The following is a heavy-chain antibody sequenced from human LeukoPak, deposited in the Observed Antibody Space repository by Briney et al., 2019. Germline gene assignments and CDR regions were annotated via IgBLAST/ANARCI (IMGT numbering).Heavy chain of an antibody. D-gene: IGHD3-16*02. V-gene: IGHV3-23*01. Sequence: GGSLRLSCAASGFTFSSYAMSWVRQAPGKGLEWVSAISGSGGSTYYADSVKGRFTISRDNSRNTLYLQMNSLRAEDTAVYYCAKRDYDILTGYYVWGSYRYTYYFDYWGQGTLVTVSS. J-gene: IGHJ4*02. CDR3: AKRDYDILTGYYVWGSYRYTYYFDY. CDR1: GFTFSSYA. CDR2: ISGSGGST.